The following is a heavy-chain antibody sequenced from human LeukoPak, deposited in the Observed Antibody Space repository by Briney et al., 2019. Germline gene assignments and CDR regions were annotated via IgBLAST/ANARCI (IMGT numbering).Heavy chain of an antibody. Sequence: TLSLTCTVSGGSISSSSYYWGWIRQPPGKGLEWIGYIYYSGSTYYNPSLKSRVTISVDTSKNQFSLKLSSVTAADTAVYYCASRSIVATVDYWGQGTLVTVSS. J-gene: IGHJ4*02. CDR1: GGSISSSSYY. CDR3: ASRSIVATVDY. CDR2: IYYSGST. V-gene: IGHV4-30-4*08. D-gene: IGHD5-12*01.